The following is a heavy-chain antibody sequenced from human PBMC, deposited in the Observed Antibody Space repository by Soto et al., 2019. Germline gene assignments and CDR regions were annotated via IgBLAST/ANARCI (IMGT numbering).Heavy chain of an antibody. Sequence: GGSLRLSCVASGFIFSDSAMHWARQAPGKGLEWVALISPAGTNQYYADSAKGRFTISRDNSKNTLYLQMNSLRPEDTGLYYCARENSRISPRIVQRWGHGNLVTVSS. V-gene: IGHV3-30-3*01. J-gene: IGHJ4*01. CDR3: ARENSRISPRIVQR. CDR2: ISPAGTNQ. CDR1: GFIFSDSA. D-gene: IGHD1-26*01.